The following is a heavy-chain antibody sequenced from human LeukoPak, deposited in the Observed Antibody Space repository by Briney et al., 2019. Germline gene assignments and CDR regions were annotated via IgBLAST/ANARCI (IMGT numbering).Heavy chain of an antibody. Sequence: GGSLRLSCAASGVTFSSYAKHWVRQAPGKGLEGVAVISYDGSNKYYADSVKGRFTISRDNSKNTLYLQMNSLRAEDTAVYYCARVQQLRAFDIWGQGTMVTVSS. J-gene: IGHJ3*02. V-gene: IGHV3-30-3*01. CDR3: ARVQQLRAFDI. CDR2: ISYDGSNK. CDR1: GVTFSSYA. D-gene: IGHD6-13*01.